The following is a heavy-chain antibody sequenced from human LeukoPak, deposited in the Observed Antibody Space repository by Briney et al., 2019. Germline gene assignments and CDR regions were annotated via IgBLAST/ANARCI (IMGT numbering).Heavy chain of an antibody. V-gene: IGHV3-23*01. CDR1: GFTFSSYA. CDR2: ITGSGGNT. CDR3: ARGPLLSGGWFDP. D-gene: IGHD3-10*01. J-gene: IGHJ5*02. Sequence: PGGSLSLSCAASGFTFSSYAMHWVRQAPGKGLEWVSAITGSGGNTFYVDSVRGRFTISRDNSKNTLYLQMNSLRAEDTAVYYCARGPLLSGGWFDPWGQGTLVTVSS.